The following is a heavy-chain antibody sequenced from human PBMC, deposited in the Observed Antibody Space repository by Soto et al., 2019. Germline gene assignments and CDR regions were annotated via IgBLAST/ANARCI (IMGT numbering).Heavy chain of an antibody. D-gene: IGHD5-18*01. CDR2: LNPKSGMT. V-gene: IGHV1-8*02. J-gene: IGHJ4*02. CDR1: VYILTTHD. CDR3: AREVLYSYGSIIDY. Sequence: VSRLSSVYILTTHDFNWVREGPGQGLEWMGWLNPKSGMTGSAQKFQDRVTMTTDTSTSTAYMELRSLRSDDTAVYYCAREVLYSYGSIIDYWGQGTLVTVSS.